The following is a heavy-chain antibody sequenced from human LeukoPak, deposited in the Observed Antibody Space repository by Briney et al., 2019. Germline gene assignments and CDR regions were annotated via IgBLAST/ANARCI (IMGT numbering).Heavy chain of an antibody. CDR2: ISGSGGST. Sequence: GGSLRLSCAASGYTFSSYAMSWVRQAPGKGLEWVSAISGSGGSTYYADSVKGRFTISRDNSKNTLYLQMNSLRAEDTAVYYCAKQSGPTMIVVVGFADYWGQGTLVTVSS. D-gene: IGHD3-22*01. CDR3: AKQSGPTMIVVVGFADY. J-gene: IGHJ4*02. CDR1: GYTFSSYA. V-gene: IGHV3-23*01.